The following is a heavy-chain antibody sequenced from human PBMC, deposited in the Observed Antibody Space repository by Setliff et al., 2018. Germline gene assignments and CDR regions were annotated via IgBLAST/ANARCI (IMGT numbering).Heavy chain of an antibody. Sequence: GGSLRLSCAASGFIFSSHEMNRVRQAPRKGLVWVSRINSDGSTTTYADSVKGRFTISRDNGKNTVYLQMNSLRAEDTAMYYCVRGSAYSSGSFDCWGQGTLVTVSS. CDR1: GFIFSSHE. D-gene: IGHD3-22*01. CDR2: INSDGSTT. J-gene: IGHJ4*02. CDR3: VRGSAYSSGSFDC. V-gene: IGHV3-74*01.